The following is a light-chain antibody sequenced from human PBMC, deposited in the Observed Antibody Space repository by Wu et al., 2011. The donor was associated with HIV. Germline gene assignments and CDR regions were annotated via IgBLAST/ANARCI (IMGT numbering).Light chain of an antibody. Sequence: SCRASQSISSISLAWYRQKPGQAPRLLIYGASSRATGIPDRFSGSGSGTDFTLTISRLEPEDFAVYYCQQYGSSPYTFGQGTKLEIK. CDR1: QSISSIS. CDR3: QQYGSSPYT. CDR2: GAS. V-gene: IGKV3-20*01. J-gene: IGKJ2*01.